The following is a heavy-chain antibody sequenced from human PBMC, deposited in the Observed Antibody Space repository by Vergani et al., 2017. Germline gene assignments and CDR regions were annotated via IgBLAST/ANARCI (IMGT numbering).Heavy chain of an antibody. CDR3: ARSVDTAMVTVYFDY. CDR1: GYTFTSYY. J-gene: IGHJ4*02. V-gene: IGHV1-46*01. Sequence: QVQLVQSGAEVKKPGASVKVSCKASGYTFTSYYMHWVRQAPGQGLEWMGIINPSGGSTSYAQKFQGRVTMTRDTSTSTVYMELSSLRSEDTAVYYCARSVDTAMVTVYFDYWGQGTLVTVSS. D-gene: IGHD5-18*01. CDR2: INPSGGST.